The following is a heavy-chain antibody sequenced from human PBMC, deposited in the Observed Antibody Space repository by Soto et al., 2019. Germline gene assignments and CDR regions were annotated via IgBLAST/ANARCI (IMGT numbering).Heavy chain of an antibody. V-gene: IGHV3-48*01. CDR3: ARERSMGY. Sequence: GGSLRLSCAASGFTFSSYGMNLVRQAPGKGLEWVSYISSSSSTIYYADSVKGRFTISRDNAKNSLYLQMNSLRGEDTAMYYCARERSMGYWGQGTLVTVSS. J-gene: IGHJ4*02. D-gene: IGHD3-10*01. CDR2: ISSSSSTI. CDR1: GFTFSSYG.